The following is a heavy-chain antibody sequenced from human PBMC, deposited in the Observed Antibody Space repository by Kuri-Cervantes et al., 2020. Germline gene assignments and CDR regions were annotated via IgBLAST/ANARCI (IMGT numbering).Heavy chain of an antibody. CDR2: IVVGSGNT. V-gene: IGHV1-58*01. Sequence: SVKVSCKASGFTFTSSAVQWVRQARGQRLEWIGWIVVGSGNTNYAQKFQERVTITRDMSTSTAYMELSSLRSEDTAVYYCAADTGYYGSGSYSLFDYWGQGTLVTVSS. CDR3: AADTGYYGSGSYSLFDY. J-gene: IGHJ4*02. CDR1: GFTFTSSA. D-gene: IGHD3-10*01.